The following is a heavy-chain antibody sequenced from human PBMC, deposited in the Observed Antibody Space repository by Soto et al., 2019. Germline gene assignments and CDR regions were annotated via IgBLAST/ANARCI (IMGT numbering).Heavy chain of an antibody. D-gene: IGHD4-17*01. Sequence: ASVKVSCKASGYTFTGYYMHWVRQAPGQGLEWMGWINPNSGGTNYAQKFQGWVTMTRDTSTSTAYMELSSLRSDDTAVYYCARPLGSTVTTGDAFDIWGQGTMVTVSS. CDR3: ARPLGSTVTTGDAFDI. J-gene: IGHJ3*02. V-gene: IGHV1-2*04. CDR2: INPNSGGT. CDR1: GYTFTGYY.